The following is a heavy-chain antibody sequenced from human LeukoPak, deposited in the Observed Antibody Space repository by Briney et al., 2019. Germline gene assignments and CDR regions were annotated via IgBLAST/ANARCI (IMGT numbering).Heavy chain of an antibody. Sequence: PGGSLRLSCAASGFTFSNYWTSWARQAPGRGLEWVANIDQDGSKKYYVDSVKGRFTISRDNPKNSLYLQMNSLRAEDTAVYFCARSGPYQLPPRPIDYWGQGTLVTVSS. CDR2: IDQDGSKK. J-gene: IGHJ4*02. CDR3: ARSGPYQLPPRPIDY. D-gene: IGHD2-2*01. CDR1: GFTFSNYW. V-gene: IGHV3-7*01.